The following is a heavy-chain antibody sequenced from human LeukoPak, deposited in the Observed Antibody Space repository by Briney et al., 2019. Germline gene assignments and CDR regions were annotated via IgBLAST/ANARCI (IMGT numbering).Heavy chain of an antibody. V-gene: IGHV4-59*08. J-gene: IGHJ4*02. CDR3: ARYHGSTYYFDY. Sequence: PSETLSLTCTVSGGSISSYYWSWIRQPPGKGLEWIGYIYYSGSTNYNPSLKSRVTISVDTSKNQFSLKLSSVTAADTAVYYCARYHGSTYYFDYWGQGTLVTVSS. CDR2: IYYSGST. CDR1: GGSISSYY.